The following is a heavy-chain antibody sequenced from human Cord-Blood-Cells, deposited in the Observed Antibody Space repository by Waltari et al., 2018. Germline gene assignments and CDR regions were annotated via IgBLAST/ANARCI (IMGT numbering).Heavy chain of an antibody. D-gene: IGHD6-13*01. J-gene: IGHJ4*02. V-gene: IGHV1-69*01. Sequence: QVQLVQSGAEVKKPGSSVTVSCKASGGTFSSYAISWVRQAPGQGLEWMGGIIPIFGTANYAQKFQGRVTITADESTSIAYMELSSLRSEDTAVYYCARIAAAGTDFDYWGQGTLVTVSS. CDR2: IIPIFGTA. CDR3: ARIAAAGTDFDY. CDR1: GGTFSSYA.